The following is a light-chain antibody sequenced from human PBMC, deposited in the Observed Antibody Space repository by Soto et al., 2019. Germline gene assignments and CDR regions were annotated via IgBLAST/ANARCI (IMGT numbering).Light chain of an antibody. CDR2: AAS. Sequence: EIVLTQSPGTLSLSPGERATLFCRASQSLTDNYLAWYQHKPGQAPRLLIYAASSRAAGIPDRFSGSGSGTDFTLTISRLEPEDFALYYCHRYGLSPMVTFGPWTKVDIK. V-gene: IGKV3-20*01. CDR3: HRYGLSPMVT. J-gene: IGKJ3*01. CDR1: QSLTDNY.